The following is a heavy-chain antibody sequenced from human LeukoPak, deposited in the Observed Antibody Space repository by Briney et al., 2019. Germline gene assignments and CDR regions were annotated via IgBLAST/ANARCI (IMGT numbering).Heavy chain of an antibody. CDR1: GFNFSNYA. Sequence: PGGSLRLSCAASGFNFSNYAMSWVRHGPGKGLEWVSAISDSGGSTYYADSVKGRFTISRDNSKNTLYLQMNSLRAEDTAVYYCAKHSSSWHYFDYWGQGTLVTVSS. V-gene: IGHV3-23*01. J-gene: IGHJ4*02. CDR2: ISDSGGST. D-gene: IGHD6-13*01. CDR3: AKHSSSWHYFDY.